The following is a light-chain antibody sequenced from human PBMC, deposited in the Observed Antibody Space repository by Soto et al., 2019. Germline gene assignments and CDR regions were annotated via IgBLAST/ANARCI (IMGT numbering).Light chain of an antibody. CDR2: DVS. V-gene: IGLV2-11*01. J-gene: IGLJ3*02. Sequence: QSALTQPRSVSGSPGQSVTISCTGTSSDVGGYNYVSWYQQHPGKAPKLMIYDVSKRPSGVPDRFSGSKSGNTASLTISGLHAEYEADYYCCSYAGSYTVFGGGTKLTVL. CDR1: SSDVGGYNY. CDR3: CSYAGSYTV.